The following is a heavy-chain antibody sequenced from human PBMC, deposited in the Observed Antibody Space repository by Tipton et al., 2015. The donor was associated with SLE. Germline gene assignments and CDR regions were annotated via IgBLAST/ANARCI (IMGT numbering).Heavy chain of an antibody. J-gene: IGHJ5*02. CDR3: ARVVIAPRWFDP. Sequence: TLSLTCAVSGYSISSGYYWGWILQPPGKGLEWFGSIYHSGSTYYNPSLKSRVTISLDTSKNQFSLKLSSVTAADTAVYYCARVVIAPRWFDPWGQGTLVTVSS. D-gene: IGHD3-16*02. CDR1: GYSISSGYY. V-gene: IGHV4-38-2*01. CDR2: IYHSGST.